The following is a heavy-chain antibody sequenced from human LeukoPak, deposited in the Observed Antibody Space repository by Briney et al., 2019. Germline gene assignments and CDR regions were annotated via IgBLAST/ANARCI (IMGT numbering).Heavy chain of an antibody. J-gene: IGHJ4*02. CDR3: ARGSYPGWYNGEFDY. V-gene: IGHV4-39*07. CDR2: IYYSGST. Sequence: SETLSLTCSVSGGSISSSSYYWGWIRQPPGKGLEWIGNIYYSGSTYYKPSLKSRVTMSVDTSKNQFSVKLSSVTAADTAVYYCARGSYPGWYNGEFDYWGQGTLVTVSS. D-gene: IGHD6-19*01. CDR1: GGSISSSSYY.